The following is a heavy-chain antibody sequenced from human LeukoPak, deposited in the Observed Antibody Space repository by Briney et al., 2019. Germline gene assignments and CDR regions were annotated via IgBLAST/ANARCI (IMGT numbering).Heavy chain of an antibody. CDR2: IKQDGSQK. J-gene: IGHJ4*02. Sequence: GGSLRLSCAASGFTFSSYWMSWVRQAPGKGLEWVATIKQDGSQKYYVDSVKGRFTISRDNAKNSLYLQMNSLRAEDTAVYYCARESGSVTSEVDFDYWGQGTLVTVSS. D-gene: IGHD4-17*01. CDR3: ARESGSVTSEVDFDY. V-gene: IGHV3-7*01. CDR1: GFTFSSYW.